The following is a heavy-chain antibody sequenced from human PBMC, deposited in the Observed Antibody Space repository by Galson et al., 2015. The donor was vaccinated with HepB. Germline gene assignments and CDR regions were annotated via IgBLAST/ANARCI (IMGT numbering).Heavy chain of an antibody. CDR1: GGTFSSYA. CDR2: IIPIFGTA. Sequence: SVKVSCKASGGTFSSYAISWVRQAPGQGLEWMGGIIPIFGTANYAQKFQGRVTITADESTSTAYMELSSLRSEDTAVYYCARARRGQQPFDYWGQGTLVTVSS. V-gene: IGHV1-69*13. CDR3: ARARRGQQPFDY. J-gene: IGHJ4*02. D-gene: IGHD6-13*01.